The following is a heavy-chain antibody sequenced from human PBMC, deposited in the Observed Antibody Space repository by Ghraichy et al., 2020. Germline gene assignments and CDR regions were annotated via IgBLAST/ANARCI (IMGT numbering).Heavy chain of an antibody. CDR2: ISSNGGST. CDR3: ARTGGPYYLDY. CDR1: GFTFSSYA. Sequence: GGSLRLSCAASGFTFSSYAMHWVRQAPGKGLEYVSAISSNGGSTYYANSVKGRFTISRDNSKNTLYLQMGSLRAEDMAVYYCARTGGPYYLDYRVQGTLLTVSS. D-gene: IGHD1-14*01. J-gene: IGHJ4*02. V-gene: IGHV3-64*01.